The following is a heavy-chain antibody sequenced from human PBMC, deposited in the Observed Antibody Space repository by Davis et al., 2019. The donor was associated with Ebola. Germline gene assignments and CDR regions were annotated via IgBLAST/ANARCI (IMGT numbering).Heavy chain of an antibody. Sequence: GESLKISCAASGFTFSSYGMHWVRQAPGKGLEWVSYISSSSATTYYADSVKGRFTISRDNAKNSLYLEMNSLGAEDTAVYHCARGGYYESSGYSHGAFDIWGQGTTVTVSS. CDR1: GFTFSSYG. V-gene: IGHV3-48*04. D-gene: IGHD3-22*01. J-gene: IGHJ3*02. CDR3: ARGGYYESSGYSHGAFDI. CDR2: ISSSSATT.